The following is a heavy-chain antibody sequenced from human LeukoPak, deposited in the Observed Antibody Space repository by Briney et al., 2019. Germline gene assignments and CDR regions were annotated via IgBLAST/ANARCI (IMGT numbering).Heavy chain of an antibody. Sequence: GGSLRLSCAASGFTFSSYAMHWVRQAPGKGLEWLAVISYDGSNKYYADSVKGRFTISRDNSKNTLYLQMNSLRAEDTAVYYCARERSYYDFWSGYLYYFDYWGQGTLVTVSS. V-gene: IGHV3-30-3*01. J-gene: IGHJ4*02. CDR3: ARERSYYDFWSGYLYYFDY. CDR2: ISYDGSNK. D-gene: IGHD3-3*01. CDR1: GFTFSSYA.